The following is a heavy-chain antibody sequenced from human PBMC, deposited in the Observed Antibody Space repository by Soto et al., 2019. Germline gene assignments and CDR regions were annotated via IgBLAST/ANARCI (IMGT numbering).Heavy chain of an antibody. Sequence: PSETLSLTCTVSGGSISDFYWCWIRQPPGKGLEWIGYIYYSGSTNYNPSLKSRVTISVDTSKNQFSLNLRSMSPADTAVYYCARVGGLAARTFDYWGPGTLVTVSS. CDR3: ARVGGLAARTFDY. CDR1: GGSISDFY. J-gene: IGHJ4*02. D-gene: IGHD6-6*01. CDR2: IYYSGST. V-gene: IGHV4-59*01.